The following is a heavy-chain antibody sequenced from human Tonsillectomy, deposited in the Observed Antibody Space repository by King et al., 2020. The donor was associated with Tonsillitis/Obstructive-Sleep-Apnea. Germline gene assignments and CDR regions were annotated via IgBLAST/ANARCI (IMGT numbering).Heavy chain of an antibody. D-gene: IGHD6-6*01. CDR3: AAAWPHLVLSVFDF. CDR2: FDPEDGET. CDR1: GYTLTELS. V-gene: IGHV1-24*01. J-gene: IGHJ4*02. Sequence: VQLVQSGAEVKKPGASVKVSCKVSGYTLTELSMHWVRQAPGKGLEWMGGFDPEDGETIYAQKFQGRVTMTADTSTDTAFMELSSLRSEDTALYYCAAAWPHLVLSVFDFWGQGTLVTVSS.